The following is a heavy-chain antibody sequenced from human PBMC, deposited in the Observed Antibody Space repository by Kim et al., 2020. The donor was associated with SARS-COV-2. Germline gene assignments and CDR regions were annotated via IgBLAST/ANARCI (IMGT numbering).Heavy chain of an antibody. CDR1: GGSISSSSYY. D-gene: IGHD3-22*01. CDR3: ARWATYYYDSSGYYLGYFDL. Sequence: SETLSLTCTVSGGSISSSSYYWGWIRQPPGKGLEWIGSIYYSGSTYYNPSLKSRVTISVDTSKNQFSLKLSSVTAADTAVYYCARWATYYYDSSGYYLGYFDLWGRGTLVTVSS. J-gene: IGHJ2*01. CDR2: IYYSGST. V-gene: IGHV4-39*01.